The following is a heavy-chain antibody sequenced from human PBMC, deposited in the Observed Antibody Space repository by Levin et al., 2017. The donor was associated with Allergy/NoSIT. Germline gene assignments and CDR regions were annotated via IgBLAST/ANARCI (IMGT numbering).Heavy chain of an antibody. CDR3: AGCSGGSCYYYYGMDV. J-gene: IGHJ6*02. CDR2: IIPIFGTA. CDR1: GGTFSSYA. Sequence: SVKVSCKASGGTFSSYAISWVRQAPGQGLEWMGGIIPIFGTANYAQKFQGRVTITADKSTSTAYMELSSLRSEDTAVYYCAGCSGGSCYYYYGMDVWGQGTTVTVSS. V-gene: IGHV1-69*06. D-gene: IGHD2-15*01.